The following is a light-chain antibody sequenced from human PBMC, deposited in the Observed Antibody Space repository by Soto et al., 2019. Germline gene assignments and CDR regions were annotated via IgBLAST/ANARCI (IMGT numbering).Light chain of an antibody. CDR3: QQRSNWPPYT. CDR1: QSGSRY. CDR2: DAS. V-gene: IGKV3-11*01. Sequence: EIVLTQSPATLSLSPWEIDSLSCRASQSGSRYLACYQQNPGQAPRLLIYDASNRATGIPARFSGSGSGTDFPLTISSLEHEDFAVYYCQQRSNWPPYTFGQGTKLEIK. J-gene: IGKJ2*01.